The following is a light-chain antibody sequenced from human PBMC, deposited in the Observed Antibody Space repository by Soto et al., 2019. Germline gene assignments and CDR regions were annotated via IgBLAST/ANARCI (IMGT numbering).Light chain of an antibody. J-gene: IGLJ1*01. Sequence: QSVLTQPASVSGSPGQSITISCTGTSNDIGGYNYVSWYQQHPGEAPKLIIYEVSNRPSGVSNRFSGSKSDNTASLTISGLQAEDEADYYCCSYAGSYTLYVSGTGTKLTVL. V-gene: IGLV2-14*01. CDR2: EVS. CDR1: SNDIGGYNY. CDR3: CSYAGSYTLYV.